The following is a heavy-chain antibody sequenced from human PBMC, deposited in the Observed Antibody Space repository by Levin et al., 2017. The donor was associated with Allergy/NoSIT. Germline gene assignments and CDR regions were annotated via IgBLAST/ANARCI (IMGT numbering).Heavy chain of an antibody. V-gene: IGHV3-23*01. Sequence: GGSLRLSCAASGFTFSSFAMSWVRQAPGKGPEWVSTMSGSGGATFYAESLKGRFTISRDNSKNTLYLQMDSLRAEDTAIYYCAKSPCSSSSCFYSYGMDVWGQGTTVAVSS. CDR3: AKSPCSSSSCFYSYGMDV. D-gene: IGHD2-2*01. CDR1: GFTFSSFA. J-gene: IGHJ6*02. CDR2: MSGSGGAT.